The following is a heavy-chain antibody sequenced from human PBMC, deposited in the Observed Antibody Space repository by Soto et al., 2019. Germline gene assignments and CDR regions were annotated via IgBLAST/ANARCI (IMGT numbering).Heavy chain of an antibody. Sequence: SETLSLTCSVSGGSISPYFWTWVRQAPGKGLEWSGYISYSGSTNYNPSLKSRPTILLSTSKKQFSLKLTSVTAADTAVYYCARGAVVVPNGLIAGMDVWGLGTTVTVSS. CDR3: ARGAVVVPNGLIAGMDV. V-gene: IGHV4-59*01. D-gene: IGHD2-15*01. CDR1: GGSISPYF. J-gene: IGHJ6*02. CDR2: ISYSGST.